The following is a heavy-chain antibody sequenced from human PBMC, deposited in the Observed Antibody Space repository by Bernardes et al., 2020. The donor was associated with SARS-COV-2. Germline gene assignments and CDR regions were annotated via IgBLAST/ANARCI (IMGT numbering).Heavy chain of an antibody. CDR2: INPNSGST. V-gene: IGHV1-2*02. CDR1: GYTFTGYY. J-gene: IGHJ3*02. D-gene: IGHD3-3*01. CDR3: ARDLGYTIFGVVIEDAFDI. Sequence: ASVKVSCKASGYTFTGYYMHWVRQAPGQGLEWMGWINPNSGSTNYAQKFQGRVTMTRDTSISTAYMELSRLRSDDTAVYYCARDLGYTIFGVVIEDAFDIWGQGTMVTVSS.